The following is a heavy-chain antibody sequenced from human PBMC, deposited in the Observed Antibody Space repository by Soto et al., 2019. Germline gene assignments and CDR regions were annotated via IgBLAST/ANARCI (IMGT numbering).Heavy chain of an antibody. CDR3: ARAQRLTKNYYYGMDV. J-gene: IGHJ6*02. D-gene: IGHD2-8*01. CDR1: GFTFSSYA. CDR2: ISYDGSNK. V-gene: IGHV3-30-3*01. Sequence: GGSLRLSCAASGFTFSSYAMHWVRQAPGKGLEWVAVISYDGSNKYYADSVKGRFTISRDNSKNTLYLQMNSLRAEDTAVYYCARAQRLTKNYYYGMDVWGQGTTVTSP.